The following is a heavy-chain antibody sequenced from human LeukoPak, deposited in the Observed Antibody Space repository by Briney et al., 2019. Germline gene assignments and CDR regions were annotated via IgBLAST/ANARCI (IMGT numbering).Heavy chain of an antibody. J-gene: IGHJ4*02. CDR2: IYPGDSDI. V-gene: IGHV5-51*01. Sequence: KPGESLKISCKGSGYRFTNYWIGWVRQMPGEGLEWMGIIYPGDSDIRYSPSFQGQVTISADKSISTAYLQWSSLKASDTAMYYCARQNSGWEKGTIDYWGQGTLVTVSS. CDR3: ARQNSGWEKGTIDY. CDR1: GYRFTNYW. D-gene: IGHD6-19*01.